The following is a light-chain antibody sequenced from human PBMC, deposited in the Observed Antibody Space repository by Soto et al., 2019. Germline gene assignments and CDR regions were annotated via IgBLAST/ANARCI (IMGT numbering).Light chain of an antibody. CDR3: QQYGYSPIT. CDR2: GAS. CDR1: QSVGSNY. Sequence: EFLLTQSPGTLSLSPLGIAYLPYRSSQSVGSNYLAWYQQKPGQAPRLLIYGASSRATGIADRFSGSGSGTDFTLTISRLEPEDFALYYCQQYGYSPITFGQGTRLEIK. J-gene: IGKJ5*01. V-gene: IGKV3-20*01.